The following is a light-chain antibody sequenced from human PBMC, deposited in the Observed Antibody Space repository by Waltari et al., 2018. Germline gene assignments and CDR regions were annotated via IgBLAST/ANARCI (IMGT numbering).Light chain of an antibody. CDR1: QGIRNE. CDR2: GAS. J-gene: IGKJ2*01. CDR3: LQDYNYPRT. Sequence: AIQMTQSPSSLSASVGDRVTITCRASQGIRNELAWYQQKPGKAPKVLIYGASSLQSGVPSRFTGSGSDTDFTLTISSLQPEDFATYYCLQDYNYPRTIGQGTKLEIK. V-gene: IGKV1-6*01.